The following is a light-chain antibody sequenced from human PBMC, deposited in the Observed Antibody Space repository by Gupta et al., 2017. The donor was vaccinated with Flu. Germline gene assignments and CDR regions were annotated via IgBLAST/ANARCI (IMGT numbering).Light chain of an antibody. CDR2: DDS. CDR3: QVWDSSSDHPYV. V-gene: IGLV3-21*02. Sequence: SYVLTQPPSVSVAPGQTATITCERNNIGTKNVHWYQQKPGQAPVLVVYDDSDRPSGIPDRISGSNSGNTANLTISRVEAGDEADYYCQVWDSSSDHPYVFGTGTRVTVL. CDR1: NIGTKN. J-gene: IGLJ1*01.